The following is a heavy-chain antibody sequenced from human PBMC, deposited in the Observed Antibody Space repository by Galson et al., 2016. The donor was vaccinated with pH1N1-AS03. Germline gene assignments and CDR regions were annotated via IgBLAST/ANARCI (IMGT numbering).Heavy chain of an antibody. CDR3: ARHATTRSEVFGVPFYHYYYTDV. D-gene: IGHD3-3*01. J-gene: IGHJ6*03. CDR1: GGSISSRDHY. Sequence: LSLTCTVSGGSISSRDHYWVWIRQTPGKGLEWIGHIYYSGNSYYNPSLKSRVNFSVDTSKNQFSLSLSSVTAADTAVYYCARHATTRSEVFGVPFYHYYYTDVWGKGTTVTVSS. CDR2: IYYSGNS. V-gene: IGHV4-39*01.